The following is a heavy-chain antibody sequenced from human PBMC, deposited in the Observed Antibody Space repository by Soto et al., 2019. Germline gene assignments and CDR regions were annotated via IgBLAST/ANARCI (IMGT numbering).Heavy chain of an antibody. CDR1: GFTFSGYA. CDR3: ARDRDYYDSSGPPRYFDY. J-gene: IGHJ4*02. V-gene: IGHV3-30-3*01. D-gene: IGHD3-22*01. CDR2: ISYDGSNK. Sequence: PGGSLRLSCAASGFTFSGYAMHWVRQAPGKGLEWVALISYDGSNKYYADSVKGRFTISRDNSKNTLYLQMNSLRTVDTAVYYCARDRDYYDSSGPPRYFDYWGQGTLVTVSS.